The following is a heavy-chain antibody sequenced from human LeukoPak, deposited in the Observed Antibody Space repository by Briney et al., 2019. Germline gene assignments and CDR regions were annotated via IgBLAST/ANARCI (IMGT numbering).Heavy chain of an antibody. CDR1: GFTVSNNY. D-gene: IGHD6-19*01. CDR3: ARLDVVAGRAY. CDR2: MYSGGST. V-gene: IGHV3-53*01. Sequence: GGSLRLSCAVSGFTVSNNYMSWVRQAPGKGQEWVSVMYSGGSTYYADSVKGRFTISRDNSKNTVYLQMNSLRAEDTAVYYCARLDVVAGRAYWGLGTLVTVSS. J-gene: IGHJ4*02.